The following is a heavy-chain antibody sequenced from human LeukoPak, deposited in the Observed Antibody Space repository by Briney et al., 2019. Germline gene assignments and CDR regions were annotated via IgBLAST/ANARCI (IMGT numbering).Heavy chain of an antibody. D-gene: IGHD2-2*01. CDR2: INPNSGGT. CDR1: GYTFTGYY. J-gene: IGHJ4*02. Sequence: ASVKVSCKASGYTFTGYYMHWVRQAPGQGLEWMGWINPNSGGTNYAQKFQGWVTMTRDTSISTAYMELRSLRSDDTAVYYCARDWGYCSSTSCYLVYWGQGTLVTVSS. CDR3: ARDWGYCSSTSCYLVY. V-gene: IGHV1-2*04.